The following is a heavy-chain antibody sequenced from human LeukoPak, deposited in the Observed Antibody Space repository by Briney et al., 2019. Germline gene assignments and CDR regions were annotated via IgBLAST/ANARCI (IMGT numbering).Heavy chain of an antibody. J-gene: IGHJ4*02. Sequence: PGGSLRLSCAASGFTFSSYAMHWVRQAPGKGLEWVAVISYDGSNKYYADSVKGRFTISRDNSKNTLYLQMNSLRAEDTAVYYCARDHPMGYFDYWGQGTLVTVSS. CDR3: ARDHPMGYFDY. CDR1: GFTFSSYA. D-gene: IGHD5-24*01. V-gene: IGHV3-30-3*01. CDR2: ISYDGSNK.